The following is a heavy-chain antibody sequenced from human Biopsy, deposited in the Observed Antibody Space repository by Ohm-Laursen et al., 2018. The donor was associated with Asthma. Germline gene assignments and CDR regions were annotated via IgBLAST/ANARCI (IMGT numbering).Heavy chain of an antibody. CDR2: TNEGGVT. CDR1: GFDFSDYT. V-gene: IGHV4-34*01. Sequence: LSCAASGFDFSDYTMNWVRQSPGKGLEWIGETNEGGVTNNNPSLKSRVIISIDTYWNRVSLKLTSVTAADTAVYYCARGPELDVWGQGTTVTVSS. CDR3: ARGPELDV. J-gene: IGHJ6*02.